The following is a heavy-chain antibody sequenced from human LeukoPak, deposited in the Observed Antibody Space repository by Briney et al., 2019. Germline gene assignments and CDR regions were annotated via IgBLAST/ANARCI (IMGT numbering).Heavy chain of an antibody. CDR2: IRYDGSNK. CDR1: GFTFSSYG. Sequence: PGRSLRLSCAASGFTFSSYGMHWVRQAPGKGLEWVAFIRYDGSNKYYADSVKGRFTISRDNSKNTLYLQMNSLRAEDTAVYYCAKGTYYFDYWGQGTLVTVSS. CDR3: AKGTYYFDY. V-gene: IGHV3-30*02. J-gene: IGHJ4*02.